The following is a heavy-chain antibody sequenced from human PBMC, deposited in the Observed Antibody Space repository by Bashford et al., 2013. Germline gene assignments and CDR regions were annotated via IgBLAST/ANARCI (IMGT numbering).Heavy chain of an antibody. CDR3: ARWPRGHSNAYRQENSWFDP. J-gene: IGHJ5*02. CDR1: EYTFTSYH. CDR2: IDPDTGAT. D-gene: IGHD3-16*01. V-gene: IGHV1-2*02. Sequence: VASVKVSCQGFEYTFTSYHLHWVRRAPGRGLEWMGRIDPDTGATTYAQNFEGRVTMTRDTSIRTAYLDLISLRFDDTAVYYCARWPRGHSNAYRQENSWFDPWGQGTLVTVSS.